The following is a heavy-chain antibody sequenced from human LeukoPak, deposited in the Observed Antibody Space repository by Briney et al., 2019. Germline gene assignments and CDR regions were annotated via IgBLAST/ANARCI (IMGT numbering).Heavy chain of an antibody. CDR2: IYPGDSDT. Sequence: GESLKISCKGSGYSFTGYWIGWVRQMPGKGLEWMGIIYPGDSDTRYSPSFQGQVTISADKSISTAYLQWSSLKASDSAMYYCARRRGWDFDSSGRAFDIWGQGTMVTVSS. D-gene: IGHD3-22*01. CDR3: ARRRGWDFDSSGRAFDI. J-gene: IGHJ3*02. CDR1: GYSFTGYW. V-gene: IGHV5-51*01.